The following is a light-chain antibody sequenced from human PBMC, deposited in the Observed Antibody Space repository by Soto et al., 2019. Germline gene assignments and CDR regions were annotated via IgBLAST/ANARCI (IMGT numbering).Light chain of an antibody. V-gene: IGLV2-14*01. CDR2: EVS. Sequence: QSALTQPASVSGSPGQSITISCTGTSSDVGGYRYVSWYQQHPGKAPKLMIYEVSNRPSGVSNRFSGSKSGNTASLTISGLQAEDEADYYCSSYTSGSTYVFGTGTKGTVL. CDR1: SSDVGGYRY. J-gene: IGLJ1*01. CDR3: SSYTSGSTYV.